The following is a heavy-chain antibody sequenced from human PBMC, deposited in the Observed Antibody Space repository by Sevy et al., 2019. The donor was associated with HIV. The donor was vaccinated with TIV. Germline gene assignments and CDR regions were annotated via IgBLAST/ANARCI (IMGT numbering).Heavy chain of an antibody. J-gene: IGHJ5*02. CDR3: ATVGLGYYSGSSYYQGDWFDP. Sequence: ASVKVSCKVFGYSLRKLSMHWVRQAPGKGLEWMGSLDPGNGEITYAQTLQGRVTMPEDTSTDTAYMELSSLTSEDTATYYCATVGLGYYSGSSYYQGDWFDPWGQATLVTVSS. CDR2: LDPGNGEI. CDR1: GYSLRKLS. D-gene: IGHD2-15*01. V-gene: IGHV1-24*01.